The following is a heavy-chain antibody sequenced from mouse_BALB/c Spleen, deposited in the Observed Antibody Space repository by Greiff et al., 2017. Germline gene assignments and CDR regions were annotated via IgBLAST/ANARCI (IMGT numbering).Heavy chain of an antibody. Sequence: EVHLVESGGGLVQPGGSRKLSCAASGFTFSSFGMHWVRQAPEKGLEWVAYISSGSSTIYYADTVKGRFTISRDNPKNTLFLQMTSLRSEDTAMYYCARGSSGYVGYAMDYWGQGTSVTVSS. CDR3: ARGSSGYVGYAMDY. V-gene: IGHV5-17*02. D-gene: IGHD3-1*01. CDR2: ISSGSSTI. CDR1: GFTFSSFG. J-gene: IGHJ4*01.